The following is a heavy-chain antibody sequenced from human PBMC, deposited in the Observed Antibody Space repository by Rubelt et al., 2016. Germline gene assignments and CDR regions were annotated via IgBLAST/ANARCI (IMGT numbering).Heavy chain of an antibody. Sequence: QVQLVQSGAEVKKPGASVKVSCKASGYTFTSYGISWVRQATGQRLEWMGWMNPNSGNTGYAQKFQGRVTMTRNTSISTAYMELSSLGSEDTAVYYCARPSLPRVGDVVVVAAPLDYWGQGTLVTVSS. V-gene: IGHV1-8*02. CDR2: MNPNSGNT. CDR1: GYTFTSYG. D-gene: IGHD2-15*01. J-gene: IGHJ4*02. CDR3: ARPSLPRVGDVVVVAAPLDY.